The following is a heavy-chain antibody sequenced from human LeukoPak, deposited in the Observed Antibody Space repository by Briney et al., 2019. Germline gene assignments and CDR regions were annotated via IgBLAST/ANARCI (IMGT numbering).Heavy chain of an antibody. CDR1: GYTFTSYG. Sequence: ASVKVSCKASGYTFTSYGLSWVRQAPGQGPEWMGWISAYDGNTNSAQKFQGRVTMTTDTSTSTAYMELRSLRSDDTAVYYCARDSSGWYKNNWFDPWGQGTLVTVSS. CDR2: ISAYDGNT. J-gene: IGHJ5*02. V-gene: IGHV1-18*01. CDR3: ARDSSGWYKNNWFDP. D-gene: IGHD6-19*01.